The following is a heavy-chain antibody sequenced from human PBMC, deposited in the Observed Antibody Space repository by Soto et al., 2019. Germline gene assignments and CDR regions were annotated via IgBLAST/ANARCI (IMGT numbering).Heavy chain of an antibody. J-gene: IGHJ5*02. CDR1: NGSISNFY. D-gene: IGHD6-13*01. CDR2: IHGSGSA. Sequence: KSSETLSLTCTVSNGSISNFYWNWIRQSAGKGLEWIGRIHGSGSATYSPSLRSRVTMSVDTSKNQFSLKVNSVTGADTAVYYCARSSHKESWFDPWGQGTLVTVSS. CDR3: ARSSHKESWFDP. V-gene: IGHV4-4*07.